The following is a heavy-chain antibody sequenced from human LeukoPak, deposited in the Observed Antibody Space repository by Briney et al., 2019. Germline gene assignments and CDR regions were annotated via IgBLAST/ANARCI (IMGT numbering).Heavy chain of an antibody. CDR3: ARDRGGEFDY. CDR1: GFTFSSYG. J-gene: IGHJ4*02. Sequence: PGGSLRLSWAASGFTFSSYGMHWVRQAPGRGLEWEEVIRLDGSKKYYADSVTGRFTISRDNSKNTLYPQMNSLRADDTAVFYCARDRGGEFDYWGQGTLVTVSS. CDR2: IRLDGSKK. V-gene: IGHV3-33*01. D-gene: IGHD3-16*01.